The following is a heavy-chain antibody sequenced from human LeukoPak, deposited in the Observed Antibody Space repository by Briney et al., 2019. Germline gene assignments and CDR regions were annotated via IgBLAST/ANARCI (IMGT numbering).Heavy chain of an antibody. D-gene: IGHD6-19*01. V-gene: IGHV1-2*02. CDR1: GYTFTGYY. CDR2: INPNSGGT. CDR3: ARDVSSDDSWFDP. J-gene: IGHJ5*02. Sequence: GASVKVSCKASGYTFTGYYMHWVRQAPGQGLEWMGWINPNSGGTNYAQKFQGRVTMTRDTSISTAYMELSRLRSDDSAVYYCARDVSSDDSWFDPWGQGTLVIVSS.